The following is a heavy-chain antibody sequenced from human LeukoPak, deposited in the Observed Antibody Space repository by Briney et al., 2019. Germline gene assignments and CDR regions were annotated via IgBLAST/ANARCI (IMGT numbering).Heavy chain of an antibody. J-gene: IGHJ4*02. CDR2: IHYSGSP. V-gene: IGHV4-59*01. CDR3: ARVGSSGYLYYFDY. Sequence: RSSETLSLTCTVSGGSISSYYWSWIRQPPGKGLEWIGFIHYSGSPNYNPSLKSRVTISVDTSKNQFSLKLSSVTAADTAVYYCARVGSSGYLYYFDYWGQGTLVTVSS. CDR1: GGSISSYY. D-gene: IGHD3-22*01.